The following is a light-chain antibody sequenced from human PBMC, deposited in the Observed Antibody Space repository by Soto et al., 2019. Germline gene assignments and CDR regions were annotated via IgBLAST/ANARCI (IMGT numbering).Light chain of an antibody. Sequence: ALSQPASVSGSPGQSITISCTGTSSDVGGYSYVSWYQHHPGKAPKLIIYEVSDRPSGVSNRFSGSKSGNTASLTISGLQAEDAADYYCSSYTISSTYVFGTGTKV. CDR2: EVS. CDR1: SSDVGGYSY. CDR3: SSYTISSTYV. J-gene: IGLJ1*01. V-gene: IGLV2-14*01.